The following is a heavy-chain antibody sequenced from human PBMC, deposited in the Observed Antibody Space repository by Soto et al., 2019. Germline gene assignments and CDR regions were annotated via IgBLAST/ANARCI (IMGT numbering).Heavy chain of an antibody. D-gene: IGHD6-6*01. V-gene: IGHV3-23*01. CDR3: AKRSSSSLFDY. J-gene: IGHJ4*02. CDR2: ISGSDDIT. Sequence: EVQLLESGGGLVQPGESLRLSCAASGFTISSYAMSWVRQAPGKGLEWVSDISGSDDITDNADSVKGRFTISQDNYKNTLYLQMNSLRAEETDVYYCAKRSSSSLFDYWGQGTLVTVSS. CDR1: GFTISSYA.